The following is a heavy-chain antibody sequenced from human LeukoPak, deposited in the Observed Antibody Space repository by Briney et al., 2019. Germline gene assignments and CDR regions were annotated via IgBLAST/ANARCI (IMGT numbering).Heavy chain of an antibody. V-gene: IGHV3-21*01. D-gene: IGHD4-17*01. J-gene: IGHJ4*02. CDR3: AKDNGDYRNFEY. Sequence: GGSLRLSCAASGFTFSSYSMNWVRQAPGKGLEWVSSISSSSSYIYYADSVKGRFTISRDNAKNSLYLQMNSLRAEDTAVYYCAKDNGDYRNFEYWGQGTLVTVSS. CDR1: GFTFSSYS. CDR2: ISSSSSYI.